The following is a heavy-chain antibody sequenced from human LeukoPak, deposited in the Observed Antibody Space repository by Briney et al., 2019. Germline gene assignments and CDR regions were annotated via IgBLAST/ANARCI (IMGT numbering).Heavy chain of an antibody. CDR3: ASPGGSGWLRGYFQH. CDR2: IWYDGSNK. Sequence: GSLRLSCAASGFTFSSYGMHWVRQAPGKGLEWVAVIWYDGSNKYYADSVKGRFTISRDNSKNTLNLQMNSLRAEDTAVYYCASPGGSGWLRGYFQHWGQGTLVTVSS. J-gene: IGHJ1*01. D-gene: IGHD6-19*01. V-gene: IGHV3-33*01. CDR1: GFTFSSYG.